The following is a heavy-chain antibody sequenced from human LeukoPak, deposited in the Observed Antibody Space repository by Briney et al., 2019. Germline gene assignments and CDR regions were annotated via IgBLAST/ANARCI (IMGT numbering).Heavy chain of an antibody. CDR3: ARGGSYLSAFDI. J-gene: IGHJ3*02. V-gene: IGHV3-53*01. Sequence: GGSLRLSCAASGFTVSSNYMSWVRQAPGKGLEWVSIIYSGGSTFYADSVKGRFTISRDNSKNTLYLQMNSLRAEDTAVCYCARGGSYLSAFDIRGQGTMVTVSS. D-gene: IGHD1-26*01. CDR1: GFTVSSNY. CDR2: IYSGGST.